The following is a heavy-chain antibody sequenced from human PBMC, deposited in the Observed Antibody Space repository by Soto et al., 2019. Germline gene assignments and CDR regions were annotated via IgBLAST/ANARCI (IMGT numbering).Heavy chain of an antibody. Sequence: GGSLRLSCAAPGFTFSSYAMHWVRQAPGKGLEWVAVISYDGSNKYYADSVKGRFTISRDNSKNTLYLQMNSLRAEDTAVYYCARDKPDSSGYYYWDYWGQGTLVTVSS. CDR1: GFTFSSYA. J-gene: IGHJ4*02. D-gene: IGHD3-22*01. CDR2: ISYDGSNK. CDR3: ARDKPDSSGYYYWDY. V-gene: IGHV3-30-3*01.